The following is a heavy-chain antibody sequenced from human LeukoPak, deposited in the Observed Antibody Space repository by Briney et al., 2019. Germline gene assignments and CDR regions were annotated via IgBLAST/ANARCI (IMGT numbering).Heavy chain of an antibody. V-gene: IGHV4-39*07. J-gene: IGHJ4*02. CDR1: GGSISSSSYY. CDR3: ARGGYSYGYFDY. CDR2: IYYSGST. D-gene: IGHD5-18*01. Sequence: SETQSLTCTVSGGSISSSSYYWGWIRQPPGKGLEWIGSIYYSGSTYYNPSLKSRVTISVDTSKNQFSLKLSSVTAADTAVYYCARGGYSYGYFDYWGQGTLVTVSS.